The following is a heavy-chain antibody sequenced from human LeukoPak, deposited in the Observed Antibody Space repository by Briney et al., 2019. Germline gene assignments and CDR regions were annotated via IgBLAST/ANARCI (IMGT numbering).Heavy chain of an antibody. V-gene: IGHV3-23*01. CDR3: AKAGMAAAGTFDY. Sequence: ETLSLTCAVYGGSFSGYYWSWIRQPPGKGLEWVSAISGSGGSTYYADSVKGRFTISRDNSKNTLYLQMNSLRAEDTAVYYCAKAGMAAAGTFDYWGQGTLVTVSS. J-gene: IGHJ4*02. D-gene: IGHD6-13*01. CDR1: GGSFSGYY. CDR2: ISGSGGST.